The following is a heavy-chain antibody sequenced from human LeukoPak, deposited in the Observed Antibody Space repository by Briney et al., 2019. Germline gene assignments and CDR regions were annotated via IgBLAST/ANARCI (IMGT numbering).Heavy chain of an antibody. D-gene: IGHD3-10*01. CDR2: ISAYNGNT. J-gene: IGHJ6*03. CDR3: ARNSDVLLWFGRYYYYYMDV. Sequence: GASVKVSCKASGYTFTSYGISWVRQAPGQGLECMGWISAYNGNTNYAQKLQGRVTMTTDTSTSTAYMELRSLRSDDTAVYYCARNSDVLLWFGRYYYYYMDVWGKGTTVTISS. CDR1: GYTFTSYG. V-gene: IGHV1-18*01.